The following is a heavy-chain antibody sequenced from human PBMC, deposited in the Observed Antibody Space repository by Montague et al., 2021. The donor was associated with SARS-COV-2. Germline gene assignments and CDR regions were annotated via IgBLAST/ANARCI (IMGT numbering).Heavy chain of an antibody. V-gene: IGHV4-39*01. CDR2: IHYSGTT. CDR3: ATYYDILTGYYIDAFDI. D-gene: IGHD3-9*01. J-gene: IGHJ3*02. Sequence: SETLSLTCSVSGGSISRSSYYWDWLRQPPGKGLEWIGSIHYSGTTYYNPSLESRVTISVDTSKNQFSLKLSSVTAADTAVYYCATYYDILTGYYIDAFDIWGQGTMVTVSS. CDR1: GGSISRSSYY.